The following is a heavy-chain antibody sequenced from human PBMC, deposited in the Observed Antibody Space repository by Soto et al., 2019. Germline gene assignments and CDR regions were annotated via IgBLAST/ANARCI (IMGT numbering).Heavy chain of an antibody. CDR3: AKDLLGFLEWLAFDY. J-gene: IGHJ4*02. Sequence: EVQLLESGGGLVQPGGSLRLSCAASGFTFSSYAMSWVRQAPGKGLEWVSAISGSGGSTYYPDSVKGRFTISRDNSKNTLYLQMNSLRAEDTAVYYCAKDLLGFLEWLAFDYWGQGTLVTVSS. CDR2: ISGSGGST. V-gene: IGHV3-23*01. D-gene: IGHD3-3*01. CDR1: GFTFSSYA.